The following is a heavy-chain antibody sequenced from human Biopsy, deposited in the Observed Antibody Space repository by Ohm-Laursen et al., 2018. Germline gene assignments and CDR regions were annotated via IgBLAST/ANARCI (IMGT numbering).Heavy chain of an antibody. CDR1: GGSISSGSNY. Sequence: ETLSLTCTVSGGSISSGSNYWAWIRQPPGKGLEWIGSVYHSGTTYYSPSLKSRVTISVDKSKNRLSLKVTSVTAADTAAYYCARHDGNGPFALDSWGQGTLVTVSS. CDR2: VYHSGTT. CDR3: ARHDGNGPFALDS. D-gene: IGHD5-24*01. V-gene: IGHV4-39*01. J-gene: IGHJ4*02.